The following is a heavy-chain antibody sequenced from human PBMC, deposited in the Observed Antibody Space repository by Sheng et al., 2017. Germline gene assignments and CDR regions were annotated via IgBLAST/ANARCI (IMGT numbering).Heavy chain of an antibody. CDR3: ARGTYGSGSSLAETKYNWFDP. Sequence: QVQLQQWGAGLLKPSETLSLTCAVYGGSFSGYYWSWIRQPPGKGLEWIGEINHSGSTNYNPSLKSRVTISVDTSKNQFSLKLSSVTAADTAVYYCARGTYGSGSSLAETKYNWFDPWGQGTLVTVSS. J-gene: IGHJ5*02. CDR2: INHSGST. V-gene: IGHV4-34*01. CDR1: GGSFSGYY. D-gene: IGHD3-10*01.